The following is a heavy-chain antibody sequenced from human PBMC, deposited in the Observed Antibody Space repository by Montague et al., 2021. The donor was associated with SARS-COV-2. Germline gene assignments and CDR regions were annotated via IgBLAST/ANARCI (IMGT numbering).Heavy chain of an antibody. CDR3: ARTFWGSWFGESWFGP. D-gene: IGHD3-10*01. V-gene: IGHV4-4*07. CDR2: IYTNETT. CDR1: GGSISTYY. J-gene: IGHJ5*02. Sequence: TLSLTCTVSGGSISTYYWSWIRQPAGKGLEWIGRIYTNETTNYNPSLKSRVTMSVDTSKNQFSLKLTSVTAADTAVYYCARTFWGSWFGESWFGPWGQGTLVTVSS.